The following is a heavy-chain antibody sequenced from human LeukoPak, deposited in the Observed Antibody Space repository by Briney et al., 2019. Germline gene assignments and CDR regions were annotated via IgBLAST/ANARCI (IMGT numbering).Heavy chain of an antibody. D-gene: IGHD2-2*01. CDR2: ISGSGRST. J-gene: IGHJ6*04. Sequence: PGGSLRLSCAASGFTFSSYAMSWIRQAPGKGLEWVSAISGSGRSTYYADSVKGRFTISRDNAKNSVHLQMNSLRAEDTAVYYCATRLCSIAACRASSYKCMDVWGKGTTVTVSS. CDR3: ATRLCSIAACRASSYKCMDV. CDR1: GFTFSSYA. V-gene: IGHV3-23*01.